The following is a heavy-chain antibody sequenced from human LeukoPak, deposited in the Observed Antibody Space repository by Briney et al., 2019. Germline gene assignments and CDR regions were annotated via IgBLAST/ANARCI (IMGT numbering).Heavy chain of an antibody. D-gene: IGHD6-25*01. CDR3: ARQGGGFWYFDL. CDR2: IYYSGST. J-gene: IGHJ2*01. V-gene: IGHV4-59*08. Sequence: SSETLSLTCTVSGGSISSYYWSWIRQPPGKGLEWIGYIYYSGSTNYNPSLKSRVTISVDTSKNQFSLKLSSVTAADTAVYYCARQGGGFWYFDLWGRGTLVTVSS. CDR1: GGSISSYY.